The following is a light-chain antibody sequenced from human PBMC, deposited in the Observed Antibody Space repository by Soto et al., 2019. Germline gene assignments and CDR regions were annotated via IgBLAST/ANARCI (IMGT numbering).Light chain of an antibody. CDR2: GAS. Sequence: EIVMTQSPATLSLSPGERATLSCRASQSVSSNVAWYQQIPGQTPRLVIYGASTRATGIPVRFSGSGSGTEFTLTISSLQSEDFAVYYCHQYDDGPYTFGQGTKVDIK. CDR1: QSVSSN. CDR3: HQYDDGPYT. V-gene: IGKV3-15*01. J-gene: IGKJ2*01.